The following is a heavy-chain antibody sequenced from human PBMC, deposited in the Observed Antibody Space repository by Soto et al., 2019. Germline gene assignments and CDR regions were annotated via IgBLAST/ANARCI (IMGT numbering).Heavy chain of an antibody. Sequence: QVPLVQSGAEVKKPGASVKVSCKVSGYTFTNYGISWVRQTPGQGLEWMGWLSSYTGNTNYAQKLQGRVTMTTDTSTSTAYMELRSLRSDDTAVYYCARDVGHYYDGSGDQIYFDYWGQGTLVTISS. CDR3: ARDVGHYYDGSGDQIYFDY. CDR1: GYTFTNYG. J-gene: IGHJ4*02. D-gene: IGHD3-22*01. CDR2: LSSYTGNT. V-gene: IGHV1-18*01.